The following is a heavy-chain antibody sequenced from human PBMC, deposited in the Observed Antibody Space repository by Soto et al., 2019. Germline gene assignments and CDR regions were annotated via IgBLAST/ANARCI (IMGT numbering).Heavy chain of an antibody. CDR3: ARHKYYGILTNKWFDP. Sequence: SETLSLTCTVSGGSSSDYWGWIRQPPGRGLEWIGTIHHSGTTYYNSSLKSRVTISVDTSKSQFSLKLTSATAADTAVYYCARHKYYGILTNKWFDPWGQGTLVTVSS. CDR2: IHHSGTT. V-gene: IGHV4-39*01. CDR1: GGSSSDY. D-gene: IGHD3-9*01. J-gene: IGHJ5*02.